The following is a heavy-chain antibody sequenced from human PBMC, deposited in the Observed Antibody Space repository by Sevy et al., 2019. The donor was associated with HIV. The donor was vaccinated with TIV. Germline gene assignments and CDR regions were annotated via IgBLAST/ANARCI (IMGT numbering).Heavy chain of an antibody. CDR1: GLSFSNYA. Sequence: GGSLRLSCAASGLSFSNYAMGWVRQAPGKGLEWVSSVCAVDGSTYYADSVKGRFTISRDNSKNTLDLQMNSLRAEDTAVYYCAKHRAGRFYSALQSWGLGTLVTVSP. D-gene: IGHD2-15*01. CDR2: VCAVDGST. V-gene: IGHV3-23*01. CDR3: AKHRAGRFYSALQS. J-gene: IGHJ5*02.